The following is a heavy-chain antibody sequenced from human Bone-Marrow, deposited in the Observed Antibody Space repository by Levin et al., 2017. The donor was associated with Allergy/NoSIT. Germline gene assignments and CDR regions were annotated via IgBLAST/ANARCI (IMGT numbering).Heavy chain of an antibody. CDR1: GFTFSDYY. CDR3: VKDIYLGQWPQQYGMDV. D-gene: IGHD6-19*01. CDR2: ISHSSSYS. V-gene: IGHV3-11*05. J-gene: IGHJ6*02. Sequence: GGSLRLSCAASGFTFSDYYMSWIRQAPGKGLEWISYISHSSSYSNYADSVKGRFTISRDNAKKSLYLHMNSLRPEDTALYYCVKDIYLGQWPQQYGMDVWGQGTTVTVS.